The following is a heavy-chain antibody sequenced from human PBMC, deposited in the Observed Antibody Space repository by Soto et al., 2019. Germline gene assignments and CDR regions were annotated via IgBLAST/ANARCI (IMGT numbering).Heavy chain of an antibody. D-gene: IGHD3-10*01. J-gene: IGHJ4*02. Sequence: ASVKVSCKASGGTFSNYAISWVRQAPGQGLEWMGGILPIFDTINYAQRFQGRLTITADDSSSTAYMELSSLRSEDTAVYYCAIDRGFQVFLFVWDYWGQGTQVTVSS. CDR1: GGTFSNYA. V-gene: IGHV1-69*13. CDR2: ILPIFDTI. CDR3: AIDRGFQVFLFVWDY.